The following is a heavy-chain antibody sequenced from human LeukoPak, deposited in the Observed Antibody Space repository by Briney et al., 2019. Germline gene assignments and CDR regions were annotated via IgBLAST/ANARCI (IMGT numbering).Heavy chain of an antibody. CDR1: GFTFSSFS. V-gene: IGHV3-7*03. CDR2: EK. D-gene: IGHD6-6*01. CDR3: AKDVPFYSSFVPDAFDI. J-gene: IGHJ3*02. Sequence: GGSLRLSCAASGFTFSSFSMIWVRQAREKYYVDSVKGRFTISRDNAKNSLYLQMNSLRAEDTAVYYCAKDVPFYSSFVPDAFDIWGQGTMVTVSS.